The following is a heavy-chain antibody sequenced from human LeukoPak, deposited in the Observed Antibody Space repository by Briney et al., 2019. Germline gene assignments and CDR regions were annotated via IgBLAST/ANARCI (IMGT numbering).Heavy chain of an antibody. J-gene: IGHJ4*02. D-gene: IGHD4-17*01. V-gene: IGHV3-7*01. CDR3: ARDVSSYGDGFFVDY. CDR1: GFTFRSYW. CDR2: IKPDGSEK. Sequence: GGSLRLSCAASGFTFRSYWMSWVRQAPGKGLEWVANIKPDGSEKYYVDSVKGRFTISRDNAKNSLYLQMNSLRAEDTAVYYCARDVSSYGDGFFVDYWGQGTLVTVSS.